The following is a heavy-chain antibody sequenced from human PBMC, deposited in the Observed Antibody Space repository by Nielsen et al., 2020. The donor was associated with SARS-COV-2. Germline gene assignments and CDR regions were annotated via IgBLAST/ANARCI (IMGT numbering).Heavy chain of an antibody. J-gene: IGHJ6*02. CDR1: GFTFDDYG. V-gene: IGHV3-20*01. CDR3: ALYPVQDYYYGMDV. Sequence: GESLKISCAASGFTFDDYGVSWVRQAPGKGLEWVSGINWNGGSTGYADSVKGRFTISRDNAKNSLYLQMNSLRAEDTALYHCALYPVQDYYYGMDVWGQGTTVTVSS. D-gene: IGHD2-2*02. CDR2: INWNGGST.